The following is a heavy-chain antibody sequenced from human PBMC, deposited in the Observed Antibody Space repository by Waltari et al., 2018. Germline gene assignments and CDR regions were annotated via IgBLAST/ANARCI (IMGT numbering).Heavy chain of an antibody. V-gene: IGHV1-46*01. CDR1: GYTFTSYY. CDR3: ARLGITMTPDY. CDR2: MNSGGDTT. J-gene: IGHJ4*02. Sequence: QVQLVQSGAELKKPGASVKLSCKASGYTFTSYYIHWVRQAPGQGREWMGVMNSGGDTTIYAQKVQGRVTMTRDTSTSTVYMELSSLRSEDTAVYYCARLGITMTPDYWGQGTLVTVSS.